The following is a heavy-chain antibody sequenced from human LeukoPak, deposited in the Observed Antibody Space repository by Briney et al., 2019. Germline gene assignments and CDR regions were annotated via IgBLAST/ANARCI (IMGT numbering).Heavy chain of an antibody. CDR2: ISGSGANT. V-gene: IGHV3-23*01. Sequence: PGGSLRLSCAASGFTFSSYAMNWVRQAPGKGLEWVSTISGSGANTYNADSVKGRFTISRDNSKNTLYLQMNSLRAEDTAVYYCAKPGDSSGYYVPFDYWGQGTLVTVSS. J-gene: IGHJ4*02. CDR3: AKPGDSSGYYVPFDY. CDR1: GFTFSSYA. D-gene: IGHD3-22*01.